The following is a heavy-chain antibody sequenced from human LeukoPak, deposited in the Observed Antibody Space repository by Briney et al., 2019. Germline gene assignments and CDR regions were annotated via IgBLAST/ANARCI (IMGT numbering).Heavy chain of an antibody. D-gene: IGHD2-21*01. CDR3: ARGHIGYHYYGMDV. J-gene: IGHJ6*02. CDR2: ISYDGSNK. CDR1: GFTFSSYA. Sequence: GRSPRLSCAASGFTFSSYAMHWVRQAPGKGLEWVAVISYDGSNKYYADSVKGRFTISRDNSKNTLYLQMNSLRAEDTAVYYCARGHIGYHYYGMDVWGQGTTVTVSS. V-gene: IGHV3-30*04.